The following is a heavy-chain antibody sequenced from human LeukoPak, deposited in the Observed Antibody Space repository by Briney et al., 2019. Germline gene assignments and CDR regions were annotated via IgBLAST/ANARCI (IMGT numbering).Heavy chain of an antibody. CDR3: ARTRGYRYGYAPHPRYFDY. D-gene: IGHD5-18*01. CDR1: GGSFSGYY. CDR2: INHSGST. V-gene: IGHV4-34*01. Sequence: SETLSLTCAVYGGSFSGYYWSWIRQPPGKGLEWIGEINHSGSTNYNPSLKSRVTISVDTSKNQFSLKLSSVTAADTAVYYCARTRGYRYGYAPHPRYFDYWGQGTLVTVSS. J-gene: IGHJ4*02.